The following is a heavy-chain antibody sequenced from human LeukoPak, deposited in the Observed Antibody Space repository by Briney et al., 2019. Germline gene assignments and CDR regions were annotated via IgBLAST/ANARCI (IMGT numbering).Heavy chain of an antibody. CDR2: INAGNGNT. D-gene: IGHD3-10*01. J-gene: IGHJ6*04. CDR1: GYTFTSYA. Sequence: ASVKVSCKASGYTFTSYAMHWVRQAPGQRLEWMGWINAGNGNTKYSQKFQGRVTITRDTSASTAYMELSSLRSEDTAVYYCAREISGDYYGSGSASYGMDVWGEGTAVTVSS. V-gene: IGHV1-3*01. CDR3: AREISGDYYGSGSASYGMDV.